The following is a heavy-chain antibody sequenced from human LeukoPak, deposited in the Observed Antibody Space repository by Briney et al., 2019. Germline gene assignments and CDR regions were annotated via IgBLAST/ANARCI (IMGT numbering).Heavy chain of an antibody. CDR3: AREVGVAFDI. J-gene: IGHJ3*02. CDR2: INSDGSGT. Sequence: PGGSLRLSCAASGFTFSTSWMHWVRQAPGKGLVWVSRINSDGSGTTYADSVKGRFTISRDNAKNTLYLQMNSLRAEDTAVYYCAREVGVAFDIWGQGTMVTVSS. D-gene: IGHD3-16*01. V-gene: IGHV3-74*01. CDR1: GFTFSTSW.